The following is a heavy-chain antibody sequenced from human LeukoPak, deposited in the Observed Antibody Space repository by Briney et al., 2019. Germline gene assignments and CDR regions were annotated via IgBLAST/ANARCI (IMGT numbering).Heavy chain of an antibody. V-gene: IGHV3-64D*09. CDR1: GFTFSSYA. CDR2: ISSNGCTT. CDR3: VKERSAAADY. Sequence: PGGSLRLSCSASGFTFSSYAMHWVRQAPGKGLEYVSAISSNGCTTFYADSVKGRFTISRDNSKNTLYLQMSSLRAEDTAVYYCVKERSAAADYWGQGTLVTISS. D-gene: IGHD6-13*01. J-gene: IGHJ4*02.